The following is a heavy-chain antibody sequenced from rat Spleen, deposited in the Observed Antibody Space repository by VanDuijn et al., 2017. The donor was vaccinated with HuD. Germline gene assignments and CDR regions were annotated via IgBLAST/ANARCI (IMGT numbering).Heavy chain of an antibody. J-gene: IGHJ2*01. CDR3: TRGGNYDFDY. Sequence: EVQLVESGGGLLQPGRSMKLSCAASGFIFSNYGMAWVRQAPKKGLEWVAYISYDGGSTYYRDSVKGRFTISRDNAKSTLYLQMDSLRSEDTATYYCTRGGNYDFDYWGQGVMVTVSS. CDR1: GFIFSNYG. V-gene: IGHV5-20*01. D-gene: IGHD1-10*01. CDR2: ISYDGGST.